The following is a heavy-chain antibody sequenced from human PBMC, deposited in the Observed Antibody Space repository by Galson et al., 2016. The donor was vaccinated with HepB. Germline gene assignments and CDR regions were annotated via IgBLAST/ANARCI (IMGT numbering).Heavy chain of an antibody. V-gene: IGHV4-4*02. D-gene: IGHD2-8*01. CDR1: GASIRSTNW. J-gene: IGHJ4*02. CDR3: AREFSSGWMLQDY. Sequence: SETLSLTCAVSGASIRSTNWWTWVRQAPGKGLEWIGQIYHSGTTNYNPSLKTRVSISVDRSKNQFSLDLRYATAADTAVYYCAREFSSGWMLQDYWGQGTLVTVYS. CDR2: IYHSGTT.